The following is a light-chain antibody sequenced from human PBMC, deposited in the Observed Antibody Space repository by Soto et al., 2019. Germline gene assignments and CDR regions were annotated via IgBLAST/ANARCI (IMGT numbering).Light chain of an antibody. J-gene: IGKJ3*01. CDR3: QQYGSSPIFS. V-gene: IGKV3-20*01. CDR1: QSVSSTF. Sequence: EIVLTQSPGTLSLSPGDSATLSCRASQSVSSTFLAWYQHKPGRPPRLLIHGASSRATGIPDRFTGSGSGTDFTLTISRLEPEDFAVYYCQQYGSSPIFSFGPGPRVDI. CDR2: GAS.